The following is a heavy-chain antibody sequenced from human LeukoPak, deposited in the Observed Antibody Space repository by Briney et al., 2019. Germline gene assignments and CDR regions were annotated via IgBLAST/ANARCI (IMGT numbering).Heavy chain of an antibody. Sequence: GGSLRLSCAASEFTFSSYEMNWVRQTPGKGLEWIAYMSSSGSTKNYADSVKGRFTISRDNAKNSLYLQMNSLRAEDTAVYYCARGNYYGSGTYSVLWYWGQGILVTVSS. CDR3: ARGNYYGSGTYSVLWY. J-gene: IGHJ4*02. D-gene: IGHD3-10*01. V-gene: IGHV3-48*03. CDR2: MSSSGSTK. CDR1: EFTFSSYE.